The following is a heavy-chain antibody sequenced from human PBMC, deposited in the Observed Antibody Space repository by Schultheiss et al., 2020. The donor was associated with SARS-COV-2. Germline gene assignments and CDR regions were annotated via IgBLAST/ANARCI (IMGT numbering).Heavy chain of an antibody. CDR2: INRSGTT. CDR3: ARAGPQPDAPFDP. Sequence: SQTLSLTCAVYGGSFSDHYWTWIRQPPGEGLEWIGEINRSGTTNYNPSLRSRVTMSVDSSKNQFSLKLSSVTAADTAVYYCARAGPQPDAPFDPWGQGTLVTVSS. J-gene: IGHJ5*02. CDR1: GGSFSDHY. D-gene: IGHD1-14*01. V-gene: IGHV4-34*01.